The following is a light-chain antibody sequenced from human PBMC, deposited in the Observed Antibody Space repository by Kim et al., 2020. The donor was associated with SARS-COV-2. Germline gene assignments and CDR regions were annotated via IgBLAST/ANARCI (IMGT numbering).Light chain of an antibody. V-gene: IGLV6-57*03. CDR2: EDE. Sequence: NSMLTQPHSVSEPPGTTVTISCTRSSGSIASAYVQWYQQRPGSAPTSVIYEDELRPSGVPDRFSGSINRSSNSASLTISCLTTEDDADYYCQSYDSNNLRVFGGGTQLTVL. CDR1: SGSIASAY. CDR3: QSYDSNNLRV. J-gene: IGLJ3*02.